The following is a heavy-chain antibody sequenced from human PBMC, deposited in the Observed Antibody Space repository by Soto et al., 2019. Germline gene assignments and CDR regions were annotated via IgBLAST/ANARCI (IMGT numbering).Heavy chain of an antibody. J-gene: IGHJ5*02. V-gene: IGHV1-18*01. CDR3: ARGLRGVVYCCGP. CDR2: IATYNSSR. Sequence: ASVKVSCKTSGDTFTNFGLSWVRQAPGQGLEWMGWIATYNSSRNYAQKFQGRLTLTTDTSTSTAYMELKSLGYDDTAVYYCARGLRGVVYCCGPWGQGTRGTVAS. D-gene: IGHD3-10*01. CDR1: GDTFTNFG.